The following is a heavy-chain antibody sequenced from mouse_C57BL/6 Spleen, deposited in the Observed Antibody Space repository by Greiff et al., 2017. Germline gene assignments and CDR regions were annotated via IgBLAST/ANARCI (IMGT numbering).Heavy chain of an antibody. D-gene: IGHD1-1*01. Sequence: VKLQQPGAELVRPGTSVKLSCKASGYTFTSYWLHWVKQRPGQGLEWIGVIDPSDSYTNSNQKFKGKATLTVDTSSSTAYMQLSSLTSEDSAVYYCARRSVVARGYFDVWGTGTTVTVSS. CDR3: ARRSVVARGYFDV. CDR1: GYTFTSYW. CDR2: IDPSDSYT. V-gene: IGHV1-59*01. J-gene: IGHJ1*03.